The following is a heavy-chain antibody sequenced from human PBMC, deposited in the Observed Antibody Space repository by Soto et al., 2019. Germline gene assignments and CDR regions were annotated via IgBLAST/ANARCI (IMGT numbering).Heavy chain of an antibody. Sequence: ASVKVSCKASGYSFTSHGISWVRQAPGQGLEWMGWISAYNGNTNYAQKLQGRVTMTTDTSTSTAYMELRSLRSDDTAVYYCARGSPYSSSFLHYYYCMDVWGQGTKVTVSS. V-gene: IGHV1-18*04. J-gene: IGHJ6*02. CDR3: ARGSPYSSSFLHYYYCMDV. D-gene: IGHD6-6*01. CDR1: GYSFTSHG. CDR2: ISAYNGNT.